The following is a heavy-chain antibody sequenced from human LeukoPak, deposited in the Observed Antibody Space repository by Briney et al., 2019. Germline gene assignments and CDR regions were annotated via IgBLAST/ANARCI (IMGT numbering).Heavy chain of an antibody. CDR3: ARASGGYSMRY. D-gene: IGHD1-26*01. J-gene: IGHJ4*02. V-gene: IGHV4-31*03. Sequence: KPSETLSLTCTVSGGSISSGGYYWSWLRQHPGKGLEWIGYIYYSGSTYYNPSLKSRVTISVDTSKNQFSLKLSSVTAAATAVYYCARASGGYSMRYWGQGTLVTVSS. CDR2: IYYSGST. CDR1: GGSISSGGYY.